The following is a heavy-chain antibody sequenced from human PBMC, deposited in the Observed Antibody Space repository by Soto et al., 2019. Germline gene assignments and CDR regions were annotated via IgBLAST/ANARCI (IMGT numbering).Heavy chain of an antibody. V-gene: IGHV5-51*01. J-gene: IGHJ4*02. Sequence: XESLKISCTGSGCSFTSYWIGWVRQMPGKGLEWMGIIYPGDSDTRYSPSFQGQVTISADKSISTAYLQWSSLKASDTAMYYCARPDYDQAQVDYSGQGTLVTVSS. CDR1: GCSFTSYW. D-gene: IGHD3-3*01. CDR3: ARPDYDQAQVDY. CDR2: IYPGDSDT.